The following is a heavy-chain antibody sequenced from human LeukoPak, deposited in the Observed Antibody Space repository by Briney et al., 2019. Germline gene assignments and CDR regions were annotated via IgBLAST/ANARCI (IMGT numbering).Heavy chain of an antibody. J-gene: IGHJ4*02. Sequence: SETLSLTCAVYGGSFSGYYWSWIRQPPGKGLEWIGEINHSGSTNYNPSLKSRVTISVDTSKNQFSLKLSSVTAADTAVYYCARRRGVTTAFDYWGQGTLVTVSS. D-gene: IGHD4-17*01. CDR2: INHSGST. CDR1: GGSFSGYY. V-gene: IGHV4-34*01. CDR3: ARRRGVTTAFDY.